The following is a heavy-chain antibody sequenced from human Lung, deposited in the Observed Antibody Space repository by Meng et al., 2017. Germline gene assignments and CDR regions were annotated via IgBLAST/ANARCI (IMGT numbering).Heavy chain of an antibody. CDR3: ARGPTTLAHDFDY. V-gene: IGHV4-34*01. Sequence: QGEVGPGRVGPSEPPDPPSLACVVSVGSFSDYCCGWSRQPPGNGLGWIGEFNHSGSTNYTPSLELLATISVDTSQNILSLMLSSATAADSAVYYCARGPTTLAHDFDYWGQGTLVTVSS. J-gene: IGHJ4*02. CDR1: VGSFSDYC. D-gene: IGHD4-11*01. CDR2: FNHSGST.